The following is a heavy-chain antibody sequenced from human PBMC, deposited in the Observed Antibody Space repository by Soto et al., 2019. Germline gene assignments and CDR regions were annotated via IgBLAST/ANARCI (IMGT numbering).Heavy chain of an antibody. D-gene: IGHD4-4*01. J-gene: IGHJ4*02. CDR3: ARGSRYSNYGGDVY. V-gene: IGHV4-31*03. CDR2: IYYSGST. CDR1: GGSISSGGYY. Sequence: PSETLSLTCTVSGGSISSGGYYWSWIRQHPGKGLEWIGYIYYSGSTYYNPSLKSRVTISVDTSKNQFSLKLSSVTAADKAVYYCARGSRYSNYGGDVYWGQGTRFTASS.